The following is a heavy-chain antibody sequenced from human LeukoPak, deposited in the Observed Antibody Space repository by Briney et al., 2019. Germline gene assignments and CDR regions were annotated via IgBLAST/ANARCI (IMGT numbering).Heavy chain of an antibody. V-gene: IGHV4-39*07. Sequence: SETLSLTCTVSGDSISSSSNYWGWIRRPPGKGLEWIASIYHSGSTYYNPSLKSRVTISVDTSKNQFSLKLSSVTAADTAVYYCARDRLTAAAGTWDIWGQGTMVTVSS. CDR2: IYHSGST. D-gene: IGHD6-13*01. J-gene: IGHJ3*02. CDR3: ARDRLTAAAGTWDI. CDR1: GDSISSSSNY.